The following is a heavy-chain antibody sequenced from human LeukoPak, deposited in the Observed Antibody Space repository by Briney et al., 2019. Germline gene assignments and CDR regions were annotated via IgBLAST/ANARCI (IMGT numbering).Heavy chain of an antibody. D-gene: IGHD3-10*01. CDR2: ISYSGGSS. V-gene: IGHV3-23*01. J-gene: IGHJ4*02. Sequence: GGSVRLSCAASGFTPGFPFNTYAMICVPQAPGNGLDWVSGISYSGGSSYYADAVKGRFTISRDNSKNTLYLQMSSLRAEETAVYYCAKVAFGELLSYDYWGQGTLVTVSS. CDR1: GFTPGFPFNTYA. CDR3: AKVAFGELLSYDY.